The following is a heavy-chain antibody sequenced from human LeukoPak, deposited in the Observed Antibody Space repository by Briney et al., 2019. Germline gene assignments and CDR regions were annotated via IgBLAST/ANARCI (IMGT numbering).Heavy chain of an antibody. CDR1: GYTFTSYG. CDR2: ISAYNGNT. CDR3: ARDSVGGAHYYGMDV. J-gene: IGHJ6*02. V-gene: IGHV1-18*01. Sequence: SVKVSCKASGYTFTSYGISWVRQAPGQGLEWMGWISAYNGNTNYAQKLQGRVTVTTDTSTSTAYMELRSLRSDDTAVYYCARDSVGGAHYYGMDVWGQGTTVTVSS.